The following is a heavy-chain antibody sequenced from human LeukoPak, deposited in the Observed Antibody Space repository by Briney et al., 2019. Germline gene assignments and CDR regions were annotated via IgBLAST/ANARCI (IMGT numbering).Heavy chain of an antibody. D-gene: IGHD3-3*01. CDR1: GGTFSSYA. Sequence: SVKVSCKASGGTFSSYAISWVRQAPGQGLEWMGRIIPILGIINYAQKFQGRVTITADKSTSTAYMELSSLRAEDTAVYYCARYDFWSPAFDIWGQGTMVTVSS. V-gene: IGHV1-69*04. CDR2: IIPILGII. CDR3: ARYDFWSPAFDI. J-gene: IGHJ3*02.